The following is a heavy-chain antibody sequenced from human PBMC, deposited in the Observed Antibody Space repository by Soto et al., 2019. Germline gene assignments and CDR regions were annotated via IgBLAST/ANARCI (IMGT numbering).Heavy chain of an antibody. V-gene: IGHV3-74*01. J-gene: IGHJ4*02. CDR3: VRHFDK. CDR2: IISDGSST. CDR1: GFTFSSYW. Sequence: XXSLRLSCAASGFTFSSYWMHWVRQAPGKGLVWVSRIISDGSSTTYADSVKGRFTISRDNAKNTLYLQMNSLRAEDTAVYYCVRHFDKWGQGTLVTVSS.